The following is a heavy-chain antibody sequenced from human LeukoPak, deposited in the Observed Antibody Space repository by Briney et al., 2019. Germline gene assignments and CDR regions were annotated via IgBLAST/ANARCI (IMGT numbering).Heavy chain of an antibody. V-gene: IGHV3-74*01. CDR3: TRSSYTNSWFFY. D-gene: IGHD2-8*01. Sequence: GGSLRLSCAASGFTFSSYWMHWVRQAPGKGLVWVSRINSDGSSTSYADSVKGRFTISRDNAKNTLYLQMNSLKAEDTAVYYCTRSSYTNSWFFYWGQGSLVTVSS. CDR1: GFTFSSYW. CDR2: INSDGSST. J-gene: IGHJ4*02.